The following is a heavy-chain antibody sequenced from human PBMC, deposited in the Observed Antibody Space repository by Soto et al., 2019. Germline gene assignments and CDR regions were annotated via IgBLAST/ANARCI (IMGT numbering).Heavy chain of an antibody. V-gene: IGHV2-5*02. J-gene: IGHJ4*02. CDR2: IYWDDDK. CDR1: GFSLSSIGMG. Sequence: QITVKESGLTLVKPTETLTLTCTFSGFSLSSIGMGVGWIRQPPGKALEWLALIYWDDDKRYSPFLSSRLTITKDPSKNQVDLTMTNMDPVDTATYYCARLTRGVYDLDRLWEKFDYWGQGTLVTVSS. D-gene: IGHD5-12*01. CDR3: ARLTRGVYDLDRLWEKFDY.